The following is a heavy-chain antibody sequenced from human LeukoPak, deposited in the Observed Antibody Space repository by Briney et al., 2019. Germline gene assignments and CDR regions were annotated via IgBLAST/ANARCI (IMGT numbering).Heavy chain of an antibody. D-gene: IGHD2-8*01. Sequence: SETLSLTCIVSGASVSSGDHHWSWIRQAPGKGLECIGHNMNTYYNPSLKSRVTISIDTSKNQFSLMLSTVTAADTAIYYCATYYVNGAGRGHWGPGTLVTVSS. CDR2: NMNT. V-gene: IGHV4-61*08. CDR1: GASVSSGDHH. J-gene: IGHJ4*02. CDR3: ATYYVNGAGRGH.